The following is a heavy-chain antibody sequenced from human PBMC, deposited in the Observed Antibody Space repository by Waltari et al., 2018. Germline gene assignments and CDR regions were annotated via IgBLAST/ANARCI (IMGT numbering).Heavy chain of an antibody. D-gene: IGHD6-13*01. V-gene: IGHV5-51*01. CDR2: IYPGDSDT. J-gene: IGHJ6*02. Sequence: EVQLVQSGAEVKKPGESLKISCKGSGYSFTSYWIGWVRQMPGKGLEWMGIIYPGDSDTRYSPSFQGQVTISADKSISTAYLQWSSLKAADTAVYYCARGWSYDSSSWYPSGYYYYYGMDVWGQGTTVTVSS. CDR3: ARGWSYDSSSWYPSGYYYYYGMDV. CDR1: GYSFTSYW.